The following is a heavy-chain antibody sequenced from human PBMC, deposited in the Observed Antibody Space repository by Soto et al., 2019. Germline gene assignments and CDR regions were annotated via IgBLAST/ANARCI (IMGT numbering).Heavy chain of an antibody. D-gene: IGHD3-22*01. Sequence: SVKGSCKASGGTFSSYAISWVRQAPGQGLEWMGGIIPIFGTANYAQKFQGRVTITADESTSTAYMELSSLRSEDTAVYYCAISHDYYDSSGYCGDFWSQGTLVTVSS. CDR1: GGTFSSYA. J-gene: IGHJ4*02. CDR2: IIPIFGTA. CDR3: AISHDYYDSSGYCGDF. V-gene: IGHV1-69*13.